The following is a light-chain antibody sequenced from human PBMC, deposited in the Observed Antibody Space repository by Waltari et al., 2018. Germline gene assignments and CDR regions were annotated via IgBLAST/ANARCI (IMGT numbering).Light chain of an antibody. Sequence: QSVLPQPPSVSGTPGQRVTISCSGSGYTSVDGYLHLPGMAPKLLIYNNDERPSGVSDRFSGSKSGTSASLAISGLQSEDEADYYCASWDDSVNGLVFGGGTKLTVL. V-gene: IGLV1-44*01. CDR3: ASWDDSVNGLV. CDR2: NND. CDR1: GYTS. J-gene: IGLJ2*01.